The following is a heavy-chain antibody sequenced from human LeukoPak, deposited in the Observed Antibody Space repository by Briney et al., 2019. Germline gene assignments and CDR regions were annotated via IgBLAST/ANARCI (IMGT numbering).Heavy chain of an antibody. CDR3: ARVSVRGGYSGYDYFDF. Sequence: SVKFSCKASGGIFSSYDISWVRQAPGQGLEWMGGIIPILGGEDYAQKFQGRVTFTADAFTTTAHMELSSLKSEDTAMYYCARVSVRGGYSGYDYFDFWGQGTQVSVSS. V-gene: IGHV1-69*10. J-gene: IGHJ4*02. CDR2: IIPILGGE. CDR1: GGIFSSYD. D-gene: IGHD5-12*01.